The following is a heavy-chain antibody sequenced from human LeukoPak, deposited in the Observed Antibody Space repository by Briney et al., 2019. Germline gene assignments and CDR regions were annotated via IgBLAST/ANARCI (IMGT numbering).Heavy chain of an antibody. Sequence: PGGSLRLFCAASGFIFSSYAMSWVPQAPGKGLECVSDIRGSGGSTYYADFVKGRSTISRDNSKNSLHLPMNSLSSGDASVLYCAKALGGGHYYDFWGQGTLVSVSS. CDR1: GFIFSSYA. CDR3: AKALGGGHYYDF. V-gene: IGHV3-23*01. J-gene: IGHJ4*02. CDR2: IRGSGGST. D-gene: IGHD2-15*01.